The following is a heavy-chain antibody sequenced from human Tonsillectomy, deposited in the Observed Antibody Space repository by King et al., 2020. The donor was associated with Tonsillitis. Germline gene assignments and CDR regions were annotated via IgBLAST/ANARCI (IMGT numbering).Heavy chain of an antibody. CDR1: GFTFSSYG. V-gene: IGHV3-33*01. CDR3: ARVPPKTRGSYNPYYGMDV. D-gene: IGHD1-26*01. Sequence: VQLVESGGGVVQPGRSLRLSCAASGFTFSSYGMHWVRQAPGKGLEWVAVIWYDGSNKYYADSVKGRFTISRDNSKNTLYLQMNSLRAEDTAVYYCARVPPKTRGSYNPYYGMDVWGQGTTVTVSS. CDR2: IWYDGSNK. J-gene: IGHJ6*02.